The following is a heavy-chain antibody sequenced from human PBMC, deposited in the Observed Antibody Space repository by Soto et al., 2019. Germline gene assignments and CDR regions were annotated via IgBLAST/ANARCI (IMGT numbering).Heavy chain of an antibody. Sequence: SETLSLTCTVSGGSISSSTYYWGWIRQPPGKGLEWIRDIYYSGSAYYNPSLESRVTISVDTSTNQLSLRLSSVTATDTALYYCARLLNPFVCSSSSCYPWFDPWGQGTLVPVSS. J-gene: IGHJ5*02. V-gene: IGHV4-39*01. D-gene: IGHD2-2*01. CDR1: GGSISSSTYY. CDR2: IYYSGSA. CDR3: ARLLNPFVCSSSSCYPWFDP.